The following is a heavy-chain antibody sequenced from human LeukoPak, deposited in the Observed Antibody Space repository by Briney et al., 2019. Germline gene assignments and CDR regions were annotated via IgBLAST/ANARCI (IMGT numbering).Heavy chain of an antibody. Sequence: PGGSLRLSCAASGFSFSGSAMHWVRQASGKGLEWVGRIRSKANGYATTYGESVKGRFTISRDDSKNTVYLQMNSLRAEDTAVYYCARIALGYFWSGSYFDYWGQGTLVTVSS. CDR2: IRSKANGYAT. V-gene: IGHV3-73*01. J-gene: IGHJ4*02. CDR3: ARIALGYFWSGSYFDY. D-gene: IGHD3-3*01. CDR1: GFSFSGSA.